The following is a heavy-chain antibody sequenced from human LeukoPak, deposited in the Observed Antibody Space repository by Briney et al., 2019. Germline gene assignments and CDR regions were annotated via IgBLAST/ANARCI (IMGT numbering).Heavy chain of an antibody. CDR1: GGSISSGGYY. V-gene: IGHV4-31*03. Sequence: SETLSLTCTVSGGSISSGGYYWSWIRQHPGKGLEWIGYIYYSGSTYYNPSLKSRATISVDTSKNQFSLKLSSVTAADTAVYYCAREDCSSTSCPKGGFDYWGQGTLVTVSS. J-gene: IGHJ4*02. D-gene: IGHD2-2*01. CDR3: AREDCSSTSCPKGGFDY. CDR2: IYYSGST.